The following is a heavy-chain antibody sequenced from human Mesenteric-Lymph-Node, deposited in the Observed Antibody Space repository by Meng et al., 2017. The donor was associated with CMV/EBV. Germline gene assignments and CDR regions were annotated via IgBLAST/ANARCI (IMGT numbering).Heavy chain of an antibody. D-gene: IGHD3-3*01. V-gene: IGHV4-34*01. CDR1: GGSFSGYY. CDR2: INYSGGT. J-gene: IGHJ6*02. Sequence: SETLSLTCAVYGGSFSGYYWNWIRQAPGKGLEWIGEINYSGGTKYNPSLESRVTMSVDTSKNQFSLKLSSVTAADTAVYYCARDRRFLEYYYYGMDVWGQGTTVTVSS. CDR3: ARDRRFLEYYYYGMDV.